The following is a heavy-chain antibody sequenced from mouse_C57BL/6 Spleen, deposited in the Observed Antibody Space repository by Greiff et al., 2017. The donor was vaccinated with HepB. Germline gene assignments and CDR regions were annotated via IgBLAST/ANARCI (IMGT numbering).Heavy chain of an antibody. CDR2: ISYDGSN. CDR3: ARAPYYGSSYDWYFDV. J-gene: IGHJ1*03. D-gene: IGHD1-1*01. CDR1: GYSITSGYY. V-gene: IGHV3-6*01. Sequence: VQLQQSGPGLVKPSQSLSLTCSVTGYSITSGYYWNWIRQFPGNKLEWMGYISYDGSNNYNPSLKNRISITRDTSKNQFFLKLNSVTTEDTATYYCARAPYYGSSYDWYFDVWGTGTTVTVSS.